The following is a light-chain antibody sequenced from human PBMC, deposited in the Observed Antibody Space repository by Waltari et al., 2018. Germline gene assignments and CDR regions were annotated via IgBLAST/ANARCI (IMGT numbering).Light chain of an antibody. CDR2: GNS. CDR1: LSNLGTGYT. J-gene: IGLJ1*01. Sequence: QSVLTQPPSVSGAPGQRVTISSTGSLSNLGTGYTVRWYQQLPGTAPKLLIYGNSNRPSGVADRFSGSKSGTSASLAITGLQAQDEADYYCQSHDSRLSGYVFGTGTKVTVL. V-gene: IGLV1-40*01. CDR3: QSHDSRLSGYV.